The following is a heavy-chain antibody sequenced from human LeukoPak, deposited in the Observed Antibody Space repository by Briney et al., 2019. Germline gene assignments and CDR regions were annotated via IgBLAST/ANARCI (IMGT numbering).Heavy chain of an antibody. CDR2: ISGSGGST. CDR3: AKGPSGGYYYDSSGYYYDY. Sequence: GGSLRLSCAASGFTFSSYAMSWVRQAPGKGLEWVSAISGSGGSTYYADSVKGRFTISRDNSKNTLYLQMNSPRAEDTAVYYCAKGPSGGYYYDSSGYYYDYWGQGTLVTVSS. J-gene: IGHJ4*02. CDR1: GFTFSSYA. V-gene: IGHV3-23*01. D-gene: IGHD3-22*01.